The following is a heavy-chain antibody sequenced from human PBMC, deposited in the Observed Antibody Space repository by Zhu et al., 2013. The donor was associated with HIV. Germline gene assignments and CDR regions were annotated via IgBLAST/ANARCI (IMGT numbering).Heavy chain of an antibody. Sequence: QVQLVQSGAEVKKPGASVKVSCKASGYTFTSYGISWVRQAPGQGLEWMGWISAYNGNTNYAQKLQGRVTMTTDTSTSTAYMELRSLRSDDTAVYYCARDPRQWLVRGGNWFDPGAREPWSPSPQ. CDR2: ISAYNGNT. CDR3: ARDPRQWLVRGGNWFDP. J-gene: IGHJ5*02. CDR1: GYTFTSYG. V-gene: IGHV1-18*01. D-gene: IGHD6-19*01.